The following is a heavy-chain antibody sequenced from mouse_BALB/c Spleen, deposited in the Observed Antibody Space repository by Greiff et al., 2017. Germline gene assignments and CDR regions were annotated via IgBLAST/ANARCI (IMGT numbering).Heavy chain of an antibody. CDR3: ARSYGYDGYYYAMDY. CDR1: GFSLTGYG. Sequence: VQLQESGPGLVAPSQSLSITCTVSGFSLTGYGVNWVRQPPGKGLEWLGMIWGDGSTDYNSALKSRLSISKDNSKSQVFLKMNSLQTDDTARYYCARSYGYDGYYYAMDYWGQGTSVTVSS. V-gene: IGHV2-6-7*01. D-gene: IGHD2-2*01. J-gene: IGHJ4*01. CDR2: IWGDGST.